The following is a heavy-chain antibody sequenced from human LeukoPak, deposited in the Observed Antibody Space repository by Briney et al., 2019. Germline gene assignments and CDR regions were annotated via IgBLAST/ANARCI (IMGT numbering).Heavy chain of an antibody. J-gene: IGHJ4*02. CDR2: IKQDGSEK. CDR1: GFTFSSYW. D-gene: IGHD6-19*01. V-gene: IGHV3-7*04. Sequence: GGSLRLSCAASGFTFSSYWMSWVRQAPGKGLEWVANIKQDGSEKYYVDSVKGRFTISRDNAKNSLCLQMNSLRAEDTAVYYCARVGSGWFFDYWGQGTLVTVSS. CDR3: ARVGSGWFFDY.